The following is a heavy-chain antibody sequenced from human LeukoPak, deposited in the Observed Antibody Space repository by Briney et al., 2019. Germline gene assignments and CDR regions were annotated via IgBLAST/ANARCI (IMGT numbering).Heavy chain of an antibody. V-gene: IGHV4-34*01. CDR2: INHSGST. D-gene: IGHD5-18*01. Sequence: PSETLSLTCAVYGGSFSGYYWSWIRQPPGKGLEWIGEINHSGSTNYNPSLKSRVTISVDTSKNQFSLKLSSVTAADTAVYYCARPALQYSYGARFDYWGQGTLVTVSS. J-gene: IGHJ4*02. CDR3: ARPALQYSYGARFDY. CDR1: GGSFSGYY.